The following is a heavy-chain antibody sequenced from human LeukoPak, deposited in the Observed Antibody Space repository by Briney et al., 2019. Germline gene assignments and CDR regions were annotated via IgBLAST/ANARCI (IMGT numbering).Heavy chain of an antibody. J-gene: IGHJ5*02. CDR3: ARRYDFWSGYYWFGP. Sequence: GESLKISCKGSGYSFTSYWIGWVRQMPGKGLEWMGIIYPGDSDTRYSPSFQGQVTISADKSISTAYLQWSSLKASDTAMYYCARRYDFWSGYYWFGPWGQGTLVTVSS. D-gene: IGHD3-3*01. CDR2: IYPGDSDT. CDR1: GYSFTSYW. V-gene: IGHV5-51*01.